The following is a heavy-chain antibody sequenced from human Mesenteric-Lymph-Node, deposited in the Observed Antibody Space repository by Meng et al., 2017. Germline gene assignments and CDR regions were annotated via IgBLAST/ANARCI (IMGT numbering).Heavy chain of an antibody. CDR2: IIPIFGTA. J-gene: IGHJ5*02. D-gene: IGHD5-12*01. V-gene: IGHV1-69*05. CDR3: ARGPIVATIRNWFDP. CDR1: GGTFSSYA. Sequence: QVGPCGDGVKKPGSSVKVSCKASGGTFSSYAISWVRQAPGQGLEWMGGIIPIFGTANYAQKFQGRVTITTDESTSTAYMELSSLRSEDTAVYYCARGPIVATIRNWFDPWGQGTLVTVSS.